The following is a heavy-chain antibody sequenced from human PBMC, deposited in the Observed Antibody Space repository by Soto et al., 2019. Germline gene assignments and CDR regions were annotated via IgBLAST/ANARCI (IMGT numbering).Heavy chain of an antibody. J-gene: IGHJ5*02. V-gene: IGHV4-30-4*01. CDR1: GGSISSVDYY. CDR2: IYHSGSS. CDR3: ARTSPRGSGTWFDP. Sequence: QVQLQESGPGLVKRSQTLYLTCIVSGGSISSVDYYWSWIRQPPGKGLEWIGYIYHSGSSYYNPSLKSRVTISIDTSKNQLSLKLSSVTAADTAVYYCARTSPRGSGTWFDPWGQGTLVTVSS. D-gene: IGHD3-10*01.